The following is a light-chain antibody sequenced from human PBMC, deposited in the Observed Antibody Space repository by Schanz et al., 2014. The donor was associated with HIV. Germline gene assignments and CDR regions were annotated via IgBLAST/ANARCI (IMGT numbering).Light chain of an antibody. CDR2: DVS. V-gene: IGLV2-23*02. CDR3: CSYAGTTTFVV. CDR1: SSDVGGYNY. Sequence: QSALTQPASVSGSPGQSITISCIGTSSDVGGYNYVSWYQQHPGKAPKLMIYDVSNRPSGVSNRFSGSKSGNTASLTISGLQAEDEADYYCCSYAGTTTFVVFGGGTKLTVL. J-gene: IGLJ2*01.